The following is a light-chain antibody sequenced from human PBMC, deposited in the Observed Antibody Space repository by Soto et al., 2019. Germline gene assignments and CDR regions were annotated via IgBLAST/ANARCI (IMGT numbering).Light chain of an antibody. Sequence: QSALTQPASVSGSPGQTITISCTGTSSDVGGYNYLSWYQQHPGKAPKVMIYEVSNRPSGVSNRFSGSKSGNTASLTISGXXXXXXXDYFCSSYTTSGTPVFGGGTKLTV. J-gene: IGLJ3*02. CDR3: SSYTTSGTPV. V-gene: IGLV2-14*01. CDR1: SSDVGGYNY. CDR2: EVS.